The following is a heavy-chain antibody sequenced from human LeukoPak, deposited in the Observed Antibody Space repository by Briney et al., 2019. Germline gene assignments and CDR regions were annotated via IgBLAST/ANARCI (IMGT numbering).Heavy chain of an antibody. CDR1: GGSFRGYY. V-gene: IGHV4-34*01. CDR2: INHSGST. CDR3: ARVTMIVVVNWFDP. J-gene: IGHJ5*02. D-gene: IGHD3-22*01. Sequence: SETLSLTCAVHGGSFRGYYWSWIPQPPGKGLEWIGEINHSGSTNYNPSRKSRVTISVGTSKNQFSLKLSSGTAADTAVYYCARVTMIVVVNWFDPWGQGTLVTVSS.